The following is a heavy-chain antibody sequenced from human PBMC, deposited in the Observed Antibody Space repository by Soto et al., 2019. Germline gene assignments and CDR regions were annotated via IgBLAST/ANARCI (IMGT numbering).Heavy chain of an antibody. V-gene: IGHV2-5*01. CDR2: IYWNDDK. CDR3: AHRAFGGWSKQTERNYFDY. CDR1: GFSLSTSGVG. Sequence: QITLKESGPTLVKPTQTLTLTCTFSGFSLSTSGVGVGWLRQPPGKALEWLALIYWNDDKRYSPSLKSRHTITNDTTKNQVVLTMTNMDPVDTATYYCAHRAFGGWSKQTERNYFDYWGQGTLVTVSS. J-gene: IGHJ4*02. D-gene: IGHD6-19*01.